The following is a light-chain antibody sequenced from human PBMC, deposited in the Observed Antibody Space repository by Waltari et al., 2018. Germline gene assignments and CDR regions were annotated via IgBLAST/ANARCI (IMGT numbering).Light chain of an antibody. Sequence: IVLTQPPPSLPLIPGQPAPFLCKPRQSLLHSDGKTYLNWYLQKPGKSPQHLIYEVSSRFSGVPDRFSGSGSGTDFTLKISRVEAEDVGVYYCMQGIHRPLTFGGGTKVEIK. CDR1: QSLLHSDGKTY. CDR2: EVS. CDR3: MQGIHRPLT. V-gene: IGKV2-29*02. J-gene: IGKJ4*01.